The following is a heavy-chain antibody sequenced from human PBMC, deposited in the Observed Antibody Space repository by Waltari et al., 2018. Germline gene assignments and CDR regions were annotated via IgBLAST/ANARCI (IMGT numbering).Heavy chain of an antibody. J-gene: IGHJ6*02. CDR3: ATDRGSYPGMDV. CDR2: INCNTGGT. V-gene: IGHV1-2*02. Sequence: QVLLAQSGAEVKMPGASVRVSCSGNTLTGYLLHLVRQAPGQGLEWMGWINCNTGGTLYAQKFQGRVTMTRDTSIATAYMELSGLRYDDTAVYYCATDRGSYPGMDVWGQGTTVTVSS. CDR1: GNTLTGYL. D-gene: IGHD2-15*01.